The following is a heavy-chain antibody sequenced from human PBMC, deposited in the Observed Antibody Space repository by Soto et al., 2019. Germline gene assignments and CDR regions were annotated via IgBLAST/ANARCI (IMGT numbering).Heavy chain of an antibody. CDR3: ARVFGFGGMDV. CDR1: GGSISSGGYY. Sequence: QVQLQESGPGLVKPSQTLSLTCTVSGGSISSGGYYWSWIRQHPGKGLEWIGYLYYSGSTYYNPSLKSRVTISVYTSKTLFSLKLSSVTAADTAVYYCARVFGFGGMDVWGQGTTVTVAS. V-gene: IGHV4-31*03. J-gene: IGHJ6*02. CDR2: LYYSGST. D-gene: IGHD3-10*01.